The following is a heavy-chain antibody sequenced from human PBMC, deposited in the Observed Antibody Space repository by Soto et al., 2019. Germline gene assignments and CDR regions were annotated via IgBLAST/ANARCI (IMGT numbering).Heavy chain of an antibody. CDR2: ISGSGGST. D-gene: IGHD1-1*01. J-gene: IGHJ4*02. CDR3: AKDTVMATTVFDY. CDR1: GFTFSNYA. Sequence: GGSLRLSCAASGFTFSNYAMSWVRQAPGKGLEWVSAISGSGGSTYYADSVKGRFTISRDNSKNTLYLQMSSLRADDTAIYYSAKDTVMATTVFDYWGQGTLVTVSS. V-gene: IGHV3-23*01.